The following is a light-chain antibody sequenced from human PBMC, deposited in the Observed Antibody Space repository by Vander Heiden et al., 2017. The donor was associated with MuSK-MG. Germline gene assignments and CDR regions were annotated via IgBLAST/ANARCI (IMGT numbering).Light chain of an antibody. CDR1: SSNIGAGYD. Sequence: QSVLTQPPSVSGAPGQRVTISCTGSSSNIGAGYDVHWYQQLPGTAPKPLIYGNSKRPSGVPDRFSGSKSGTSASLAITGLQAEDEADYYCQSYDSSLSGSMVFGGGTKLTVL. J-gene: IGLJ2*01. V-gene: IGLV1-40*01. CDR2: GNS. CDR3: QSYDSSLSGSMV.